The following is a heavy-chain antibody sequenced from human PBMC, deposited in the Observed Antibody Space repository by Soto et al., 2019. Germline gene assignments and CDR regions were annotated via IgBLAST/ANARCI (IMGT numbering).Heavy chain of an antibody. CDR2: IKSKTDGGTT. Sequence: GGSLRLSCAASGFTFSNAWINWVRQAPGKGLEWVGRIKSKTDGGTTDFAAPVRGRFAISRDDSKNMVYMQMNSLKTEDTAVYYCTTDSYITMIVVRFYYWGHGTLVPVSS. D-gene: IGHD3-22*01. CDR1: GFTFSNAW. V-gene: IGHV3-15*07. CDR3: TTDSYITMIVVRFYY. J-gene: IGHJ4*01.